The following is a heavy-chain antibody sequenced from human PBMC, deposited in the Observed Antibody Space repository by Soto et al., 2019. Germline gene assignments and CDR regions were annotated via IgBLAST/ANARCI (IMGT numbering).Heavy chain of an antibody. V-gene: IGHV3-23*01. CDR2: ISGSGGST. J-gene: IGHJ4*02. CDR3: AKDSAVGAADDY. Sequence: EVQLLESGGGLVQPGGSLRLSCAASGFTFSSYAMSWVRQAPGKGLEWVSAISGSGGSTYYADSVKGRFTISRDNSKNPLYLQMTSLRAEDTGVYYCAKDSAVGAADDYWGQGTLVTVSS. D-gene: IGHD1-26*01. CDR1: GFTFSSYA.